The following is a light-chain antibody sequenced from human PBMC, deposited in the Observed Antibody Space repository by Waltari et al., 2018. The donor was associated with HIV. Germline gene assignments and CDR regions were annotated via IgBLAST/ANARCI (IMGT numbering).Light chain of an antibody. J-gene: IGKJ2*01. CDR2: AAS. CDR3: QQSYSSPNN. Sequence: DIQMTKSPSSLSASLGDRVTITCRASQSISSHLNWYQQKPGEAPKVLIYAASSLRSDVPSRFSGSGSGTEFTLTISSLQLEDFATYFCQQSYSSPNNFGQGT. CDR1: QSISSH. V-gene: IGKV1-39*01.